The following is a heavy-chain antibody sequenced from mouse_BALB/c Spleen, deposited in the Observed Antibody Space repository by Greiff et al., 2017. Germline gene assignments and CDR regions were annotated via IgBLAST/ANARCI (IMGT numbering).Heavy chain of an antibody. CDR3: ARDRGYGNYGWFAY. D-gene: IGHD2-10*02. Sequence: DVQLVESGGGLVKPGGSLKLSCAASGFTFSSYTMSWVRQTPEKRLEWVATISSGGSYTYYPDSVKGRFTISRDNAKNTLYLQMSSLKSEDTAMYYCARDRGYGNYGWFAYWGQGTLVTVSA. CDR1: GFTFSSYT. V-gene: IGHV5-6-4*01. CDR2: ISSGGSYT. J-gene: IGHJ3*01.